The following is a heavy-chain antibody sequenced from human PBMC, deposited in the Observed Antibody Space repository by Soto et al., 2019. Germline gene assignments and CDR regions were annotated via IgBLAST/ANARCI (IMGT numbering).Heavy chain of an antibody. CDR3: AKDNVLRYFEV. CDR1: GFTFSGYA. J-gene: IGHJ3*01. Sequence: PGGSLRLSCASSGFTFSGYAMSWVRQAPGKGLEWVSAISGSGGSTYYADSVKGRFTIARDNSKNTLYLQMNSLRAEDTVVYYCAKDNVLRYFEVWGQGTMVTV. CDR2: ISGSGGST. V-gene: IGHV3-23*01. D-gene: IGHD3-9*01.